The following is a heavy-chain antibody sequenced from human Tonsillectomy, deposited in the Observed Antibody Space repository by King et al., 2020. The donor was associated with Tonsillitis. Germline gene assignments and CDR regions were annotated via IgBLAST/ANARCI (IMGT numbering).Heavy chain of an antibody. J-gene: IGHJ6*02. CDR3: ARDPHYDFWSGYYPLRDYGMDV. D-gene: IGHD3-3*01. CDR2: ISSSSSYI. V-gene: IGHV3-21*01. Sequence: VQLVESGGGLVKPGGSLRLSCAASGFTFRSYSMKWVRQAPGKGLEWVSSISSSSSYIYYADSVKGRFTISRDNAKNSLYLQMNSLRAEDTAVYYCARDPHYDFWSGYYPLRDYGMDVWGQGTTVTVSS. CDR1: GFTFRSYS.